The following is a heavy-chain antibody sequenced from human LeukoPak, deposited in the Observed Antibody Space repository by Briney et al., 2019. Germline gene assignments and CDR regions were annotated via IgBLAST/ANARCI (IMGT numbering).Heavy chain of an antibody. CDR2: IYYSGST. V-gene: IGHV4-59*01. D-gene: IGHD6-6*01. CDR1: GGSISSYY. CDR3: ARLPPAARLFDY. J-gene: IGHJ4*02. Sequence: PSETLSLTCTVSGGSISSYYWSWIRQPPGKGLEWIGYIYYSGSTNYNPSLKSRVTISVDTSKNQFSLKLSSVTAADTAVYYCARLPPAARLFDYWGQGTLVTVSS.